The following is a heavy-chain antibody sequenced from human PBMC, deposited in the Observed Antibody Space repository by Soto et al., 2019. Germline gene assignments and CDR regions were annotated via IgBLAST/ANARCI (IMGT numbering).Heavy chain of an antibody. CDR3: ARAGDYYDSSGYYEGTIDAFDI. CDR1: GFTFSSYA. CDR2: ISYDGSNK. J-gene: IGHJ3*02. Sequence: QVQLVESGGGVVQPGRSLRLSCAASGFTFSSYAMHWVRQAPGKGLEWVAVISYDGSNKYYADSVKGRFTISRDNSKNTLYLQMNSLRAEDTAGYYCARAGDYYDSSGYYEGTIDAFDIWGQGTMVTVSS. D-gene: IGHD3-22*01. V-gene: IGHV3-30-3*01.